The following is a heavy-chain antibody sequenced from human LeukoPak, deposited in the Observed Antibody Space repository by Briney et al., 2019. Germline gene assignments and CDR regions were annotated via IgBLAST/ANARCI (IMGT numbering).Heavy chain of an antibody. CDR3: ARDWITYSTRWYVSAFDY. Sequence: QTGGSLRLSCAASGFTFSNYWMSWVRQAPGKGLEWVANIKQDESEKYYVDSVKGRFTISRDNAKNSLYLQMNSLRAEDTAIYYCARDWITYSTRWYVSAFDYWGQGTLVTVSS. D-gene: IGHD6-13*01. CDR2: IKQDESEK. CDR1: GFTFSNYW. V-gene: IGHV3-7*01. J-gene: IGHJ4*02.